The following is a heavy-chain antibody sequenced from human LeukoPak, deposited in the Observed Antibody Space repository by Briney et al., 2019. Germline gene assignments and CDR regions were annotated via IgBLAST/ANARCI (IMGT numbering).Heavy chain of an antibody. J-gene: IGHJ4*02. V-gene: IGHV1-8*01. Sequence: ASVKVSCKASGYIFTSNDINWVRQATGQGSEWMGWMNPNSGNTGYAQKFQGRVTLTRNTSISTAYMELSSLRSEDTAVYYCATGDGSGSLYFDYWGQGTLATVYS. D-gene: IGHD1-26*01. CDR2: MNPNSGNT. CDR3: ATGDGSGSLYFDY. CDR1: GYIFTSND.